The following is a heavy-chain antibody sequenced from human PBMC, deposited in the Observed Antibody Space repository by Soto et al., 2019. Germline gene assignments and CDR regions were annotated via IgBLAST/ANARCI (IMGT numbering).Heavy chain of an antibody. CDR1: GFTFDDYA. D-gene: IGHD6-19*01. J-gene: IGHJ6*02. CDR2: ISWNSGSI. V-gene: IGHV3-9*01. CDR3: AKGNIAVAVGARGMDV. Sequence: DVQLVESGGGLVQPGRSLRLSCAASGFTFDDYAMHWVRQAPGKGLEWVSGISWNSGSIGYADSVKGRFTISRDNAKNXLYLQMNGLRAEDTALYYCAKGNIAVAVGARGMDVWGQGTTVTVSS.